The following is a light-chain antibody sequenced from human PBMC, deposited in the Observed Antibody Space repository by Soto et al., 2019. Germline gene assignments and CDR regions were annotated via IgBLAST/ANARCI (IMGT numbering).Light chain of an antibody. Sequence: DIQMTQSPSTLSASVGDRVTITCRASESIDSWLAWYQQKPGKAPKVLISDASRLESGVPSRFSGSGTGTQFTLTITSLQPDDIATYYCLQYKTYSPGTFGQGTKVDIK. CDR1: ESIDSW. CDR2: DAS. CDR3: LQYKTYSPGT. J-gene: IGKJ1*01. V-gene: IGKV1-5*01.